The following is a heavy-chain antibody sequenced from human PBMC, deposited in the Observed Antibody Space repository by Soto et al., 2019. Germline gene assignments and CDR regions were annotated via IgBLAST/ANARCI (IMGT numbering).Heavy chain of an antibody. Sequence: ASVKVSCKASGYTFTGYYMHWVRQAPGQGLEWMGWINPNSGGTNYAQKFQGRVTMTRDTSISTAYMELSRLRSDDTAVYYCARERRLSSSWDRDYWGKKTLVTVSS. CDR1: GYTFTGYY. CDR3: ARERRLSSSWDRDY. D-gene: IGHD6-13*01. CDR2: INPNSGGT. J-gene: IGHJ4*02. V-gene: IGHV1-2*02.